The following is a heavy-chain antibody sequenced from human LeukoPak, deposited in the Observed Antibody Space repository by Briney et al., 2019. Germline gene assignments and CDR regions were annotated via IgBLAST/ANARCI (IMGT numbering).Heavy chain of an antibody. CDR3: AVAGLSYWYFDL. CDR2: NSRSSDYT. J-gene: IGHJ2*01. CDR1: GFTFSSYS. V-gene: IGHV3-21*01. Sequence: GGSLRLSCAASGFTFSSYSMNWVRQAPGKGLEWVSSNSRSSDYTYYADSVKGRFTISRDNAKNSLYLQMNSLRAEDTAVYYCAVAGLSYWYFDLWGRGTLVTVSS. D-gene: IGHD6-19*01.